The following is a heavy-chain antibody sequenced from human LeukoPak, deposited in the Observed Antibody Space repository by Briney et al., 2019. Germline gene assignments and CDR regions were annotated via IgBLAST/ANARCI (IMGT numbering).Heavy chain of an antibody. D-gene: IGHD2-21*01. CDR3: AKIPQVAPVSVPNFDH. CDR1: GFTFGDYA. CDR2: FSGSGGNT. Sequence: PGGSLRLSCAASGFTFGDYAMHWVRQAPGKGLEWVSSFSGSGGNTYYAYSVMGRFTISRDNSKNTLYLQMNSLRAEDTAIYYCAKIPQVAPVSVPNFDHWGQGTLVTVSS. V-gene: IGHV3-23*01. J-gene: IGHJ4*02.